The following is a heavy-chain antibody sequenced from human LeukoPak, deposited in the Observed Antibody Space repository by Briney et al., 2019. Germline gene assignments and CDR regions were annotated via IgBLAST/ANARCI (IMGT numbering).Heavy chain of an antibody. V-gene: IGHV1-18*01. D-gene: IGHD2-21*01. J-gene: IGHJ1*01. CDR1: GGTFTSYG. CDR3: ASVARGGDEYFQH. CDR2: ISAYNGNT. Sequence: GASVKVSCKASGGTFTSYGISWVRQAPGQGLEWMGWISAYNGNTNYAQKLQGRVTMTTDTSTSTAYMELRSLRSDDTAVYYCASVARGGDEYFQHWGQGTLVTVSS.